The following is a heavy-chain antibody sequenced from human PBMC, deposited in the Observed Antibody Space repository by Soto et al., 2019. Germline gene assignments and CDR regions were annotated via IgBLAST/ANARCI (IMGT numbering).Heavy chain of an antibody. Sequence: GSLRLSCVASGFPFGAYWMHWVRQAPGKGLVWVSRIKGDGTSTDYADSGKGRFTIARDNAKHIVYLQVKSLRAEDTAVYYCARGPECFLTEVVWIDPWGQGTTVTVSS. CDR2: IKGDGTST. D-gene: IGHD3-16*01. CDR3: ARGPECFLTEVVWIDP. V-gene: IGHV3-74*01. CDR1: GFPFGAYW. J-gene: IGHJ5*02.